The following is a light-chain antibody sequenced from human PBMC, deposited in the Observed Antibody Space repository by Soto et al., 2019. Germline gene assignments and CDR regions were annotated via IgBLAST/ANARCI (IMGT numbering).Light chain of an antibody. J-gene: IGKJ4*01. V-gene: IGKV3-15*01. Sequence: EIVMTQSPATLSVSPGERATLSCRASQSVGSNSAWYLQKPGQAPRLLIYGASTRATGIPATFSGSGSGTEFTLTISSLQSEDFAVYYCQQRSNWPLTFGGGTKVDIK. CDR1: QSVGSN. CDR2: GAS. CDR3: QQRSNWPLT.